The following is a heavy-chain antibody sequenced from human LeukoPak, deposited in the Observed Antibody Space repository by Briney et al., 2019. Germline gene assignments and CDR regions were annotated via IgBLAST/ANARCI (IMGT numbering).Heavy chain of an antibody. V-gene: IGHV3-7*03. D-gene: IGHD3-10*01. Sequence: GGSLRLSCTASGFTFSNYWMSWVRQAPNKGLEWVANIKYDGSEKYYVDSVKGRLTISRDNAKNSLYLQMNSLRAEDTAVYYCAREPVRKRWFDSWGQGTLVAVSS. J-gene: IGHJ5*01. CDR1: GFTFSNYW. CDR3: AREPVRKRWFDS. CDR2: IKYDGSEK.